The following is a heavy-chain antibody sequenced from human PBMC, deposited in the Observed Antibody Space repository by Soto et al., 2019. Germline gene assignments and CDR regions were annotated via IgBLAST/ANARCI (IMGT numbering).Heavy chain of an antibody. V-gene: IGHV3-53*01. CDR1: GFTVSSNY. J-gene: IGHJ4*02. D-gene: IGHD3-10*01. CDR3: ARGFPSRAYYGEYYFDK. Sequence: PGGSLRLSCAAFGFTVSSNYMTWVRQAPGRGLEWVSVIYSGGSTYYADSVKGRFTISRDNSRNTLYLQMNSLRAEDTAVYYCARGFPSRAYYGEYYFDKWGQGTLVTVSS. CDR2: IYSGGST.